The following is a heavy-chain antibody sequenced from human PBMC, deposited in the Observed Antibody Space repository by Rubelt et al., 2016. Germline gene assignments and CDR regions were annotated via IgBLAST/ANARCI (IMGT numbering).Heavy chain of an antibody. D-gene: IGHD2-15*01. J-gene: IGHJ4*02. CDR2: IDGGGGST. CDR3: ARDPDYCSGGHCYAFDS. Sequence: EVQLVESGGGLVQPGGSLRLSCAASGFTFSNYAMSWVRQAPGKGLEWVSTIDGGGGSTYYAESVKGRLTISRDNSENTLYLQMNSLTAEDTVVYYCARDPDYCSGGHCYAFDSWGQGTLVTVSS. CDR1: GFTFSNYA. V-gene: IGHV3-23*04.